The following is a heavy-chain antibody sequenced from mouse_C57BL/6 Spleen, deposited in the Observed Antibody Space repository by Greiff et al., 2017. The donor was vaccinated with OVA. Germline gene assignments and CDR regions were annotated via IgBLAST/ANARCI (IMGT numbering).Heavy chain of an antibody. CDR2: IYPGSGNT. J-gene: IGHJ4*01. D-gene: IGHD1-1*01. Sequence: QVQLKESGAELVRPGASVKLSCKASGYTFTDYYINWVKQRPGQGLEWIARIYPGSGNTYYNEKFKGKATLTAEKSSSTAYMQLSSLTSEDSAVYFCASLHYYGSSLYYAMDYWGQGTSVTVSS. CDR1: GYTFTDYY. CDR3: ASLHYYGSSLYYAMDY. V-gene: IGHV1-76*01.